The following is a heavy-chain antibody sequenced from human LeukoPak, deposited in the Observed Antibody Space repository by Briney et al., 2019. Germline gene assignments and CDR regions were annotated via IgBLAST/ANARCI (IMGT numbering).Heavy chain of an antibody. Sequence: SETLSLTCTVSGGSISSYYWSWIRQPAGKGLEYIGRTYTTGSANYNPSLKSRVSLSLDTSKNQFSLQLSSVTAADTAVYYCARSGGSGIQLDHWGQGTLVTVSS. J-gene: IGHJ4*02. CDR2: TYTTGSA. CDR1: GGSISSYY. D-gene: IGHD3-16*01. V-gene: IGHV4-4*07. CDR3: ARSGGSGIQLDH.